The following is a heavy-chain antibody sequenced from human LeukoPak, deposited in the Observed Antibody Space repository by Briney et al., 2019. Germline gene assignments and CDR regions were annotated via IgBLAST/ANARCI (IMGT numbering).Heavy chain of an antibody. Sequence: GGSLRLSCAASGFTFSSYAMSWVRQAPGKGLEWVANIKQDGSEKYYVDSVKGRFTISRDNAKNSLYLQMNSLRAEDTAVYYCASRGIAAAGPWDYYYYGMDVWGQGTTVTVSS. V-gene: IGHV3-7*03. J-gene: IGHJ6*02. CDR2: IKQDGSEK. CDR1: GFTFSSYA. D-gene: IGHD6-25*01. CDR3: ASRGIAAAGPWDYYYYGMDV.